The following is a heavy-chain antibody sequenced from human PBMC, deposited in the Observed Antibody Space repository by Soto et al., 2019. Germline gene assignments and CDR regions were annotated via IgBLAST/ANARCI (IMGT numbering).Heavy chain of an antibody. V-gene: IGHV4-61*01. D-gene: IGHD3-3*01. CDR3: ARLYYDFWSGANWFDP. CDR1: GGSVSSGSYY. Sequence: SETLSLTCTVSGGSVSSGSYYWSWIRQPPGKGLEWIGYIYYSGSTNYNPSLKSRVTISVDTSKNQFSLKLSSVTAADTAVYYCARLYYDFWSGANWFDPWGQGTLVTVSS. J-gene: IGHJ5*02. CDR2: IYYSGST.